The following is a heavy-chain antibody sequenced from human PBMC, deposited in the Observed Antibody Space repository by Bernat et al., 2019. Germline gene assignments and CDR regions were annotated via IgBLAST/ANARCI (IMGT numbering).Heavy chain of an antibody. CDR2: FYYGGST. J-gene: IGHJ4*02. CDR1: VGSISSSNYC. D-gene: IGHD5-24*01. Sequence: QVQLQESGPGLVKPSETLSLTCSVSVGSISSSNYCWGWIRQSPGKGLEWIGNFYYGGSTHYNPSLKSRVIISVDVSKNQFSLELSSVTAADTALYYCARRTRGGYNWYFDYWGQGILVAVSS. CDR3: ARRTRGGYNWYFDY. V-gene: IGHV4-39*01.